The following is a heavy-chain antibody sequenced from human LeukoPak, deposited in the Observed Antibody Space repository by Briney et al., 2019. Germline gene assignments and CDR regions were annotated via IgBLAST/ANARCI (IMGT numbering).Heavy chain of an antibody. D-gene: IGHD6-13*01. CDR3: TRVFVGDEYSSSGY. CDR1: GFTFRKYY. J-gene: IGHJ4*02. V-gene: IGHV3-74*03. CDR2: INSDGSST. Sequence: GGCLRLSXAASGFTFRKYYMHWVRQAPGKGLVWVSRINSDGSSTSYADSVRGRFTVSRDNAKNTLYLQMNSLKVEDTAMYYCTRVFVGDEYSSSGYWGQGTLVTVSS.